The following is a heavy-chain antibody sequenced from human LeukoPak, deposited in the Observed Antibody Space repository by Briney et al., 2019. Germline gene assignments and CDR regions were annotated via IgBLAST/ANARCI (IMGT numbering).Heavy chain of an antibody. D-gene: IGHD4-17*01. V-gene: IGHV4-34*01. CDR1: GESFSGHC. J-gene: IGHJ4*02. CDR3: ARHPRLRPYYFDY. CDR2: INHSGST. Sequence: KSSETLSLTCAVYGESFSGHCWSWIRQPPGKGLEWIGEINHSGSTNYSPSLKSRVTISLDTSKNQFSLNLSSVTAAGTAVYYCARHPRLRPYYFDYWGQGTLVTVSS.